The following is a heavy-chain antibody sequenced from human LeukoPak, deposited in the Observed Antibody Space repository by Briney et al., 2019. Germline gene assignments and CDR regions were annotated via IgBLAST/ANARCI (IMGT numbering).Heavy chain of an antibody. J-gene: IGHJ3*02. D-gene: IGHD1-26*01. CDR1: GFTFSSYA. CDR3: ARDPYSGSYGAFDI. Sequence: GGSLRLSCAASGFTFSSYAMHWVRQAPGKGLEWVANLKQDGSEEIYVDSVKGRFTISRDNAENSLFLQMNSLRVEDTAVYYCARDPYSGSYGAFDIWGQGTMVTVS. CDR2: LKQDGSEE. V-gene: IGHV3-7*05.